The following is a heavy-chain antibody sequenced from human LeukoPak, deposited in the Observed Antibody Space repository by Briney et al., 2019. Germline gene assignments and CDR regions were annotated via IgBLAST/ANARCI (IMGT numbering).Heavy chain of an antibody. CDR1: GYTFTGYY. V-gene: IGHV1-2*02. CDR2: INPNSGGT. D-gene: IGHD2-2*01. J-gene: IGHJ4*02. CDR3: ARGQLLTISSDFDY. Sequence: ASVKVSCKASGYTFTGYYMHWVRQAPGQGLEWMGWINPNSGGTNYAQKFQGRVTMTRDTSISTAYMELSRLRSDDTAVYYCARGQLLTISSDFDYWGQGTLVTVSS.